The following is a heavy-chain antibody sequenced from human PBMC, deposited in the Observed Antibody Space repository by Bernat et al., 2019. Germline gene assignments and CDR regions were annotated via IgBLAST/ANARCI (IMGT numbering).Heavy chain of an antibody. CDR2: VYYSGST. CDR1: GGSISSGSYH. Sequence: QLQLQESGPGLVKPSETQSLTCTVSGGSISSGSYHWGWIRQPPGKGLEWIGSVYYSGSTYYNPSLKSRVTISVDTSKNQFSLKLSSVTAADTAVYYCARRKHHDYWGQGTLVTVSS. CDR3: ARRKHHDY. J-gene: IGHJ4*02. V-gene: IGHV4-39*01.